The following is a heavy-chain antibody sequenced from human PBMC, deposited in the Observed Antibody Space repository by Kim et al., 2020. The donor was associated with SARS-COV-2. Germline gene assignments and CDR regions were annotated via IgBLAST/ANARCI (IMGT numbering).Heavy chain of an antibody. V-gene: IGHV3-9*01. J-gene: IGHJ6*03. D-gene: IGHD2-2*01. CDR3: AKIARAKVVPAAMRYYMDV. Sequence: RFTISRDNAKNSLYLQMNSLRAEDTALYYCAKIARAKVVPAAMRYYMDVWGKGTTVTVSS.